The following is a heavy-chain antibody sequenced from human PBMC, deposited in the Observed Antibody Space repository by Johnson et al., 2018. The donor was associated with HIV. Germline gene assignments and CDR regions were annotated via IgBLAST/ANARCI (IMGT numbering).Heavy chain of an antibody. J-gene: IGHJ3*02. CDR2: ISWNSGSI. V-gene: IGHV3-9*01. D-gene: IGHD3-10*01. CDR1: GFTFSSYA. Sequence: LVESGGGVVQPGRSLRLSCAASGFTFSSYAMHWVRQAPGKGLEWVSGISWNSGSIGYADSVKGRFTISRDNAKNSLYLQMNSLRAEDTALYYCAKGRSTAQFITYDAFDIWGQGTMVTVSS. CDR3: AKGRSTAQFITYDAFDI.